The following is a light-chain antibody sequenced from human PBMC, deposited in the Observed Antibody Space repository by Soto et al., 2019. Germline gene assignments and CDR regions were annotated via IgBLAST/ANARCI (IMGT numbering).Light chain of an antibody. Sequence: DIVMTQTLRSLSVTPGQPASISCKSSQTLLHGDGQTYLYWYLQRPAQPPHLLIYEVSNRFAGVAERFSGSGSGTEFTLKISRVEAEEVGVYYCMQSRQLPLTFGPGTKVDIK. CDR1: QTLLHGDGQTY. J-gene: IGKJ3*01. V-gene: IGKV2D-29*01. CDR3: MQSRQLPLT. CDR2: EVS.